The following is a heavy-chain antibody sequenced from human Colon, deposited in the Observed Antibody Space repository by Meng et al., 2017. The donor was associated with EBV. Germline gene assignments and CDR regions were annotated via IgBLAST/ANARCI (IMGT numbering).Heavy chain of an antibody. Sequence: QVRLKGSGPGLVRPSVTLSLTCGVSGVSISSNIRWTWVRQPPGKGLEWIGDIDDSGSTNYNPSLNSRISISLDKSKNHFSLKVNSVTAADTAVYYCARGKQDAWELLAYWGQGALVTVSS. CDR3: ARGKQDAWELLAY. V-gene: IGHV4-4*02. CDR2: IDDSGST. D-gene: IGHD1-26*01. J-gene: IGHJ4*02. CDR1: GVSISSNIR.